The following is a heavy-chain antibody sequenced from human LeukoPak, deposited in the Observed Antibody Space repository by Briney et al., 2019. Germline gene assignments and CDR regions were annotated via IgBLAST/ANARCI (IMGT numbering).Heavy chain of an antibody. CDR1: GYTFTGYY. D-gene: IGHD3-22*01. CDR2: INPNSGVT. V-gene: IGHV1-2*02. Sequence: ASVKVSCKASGYTFTGYYMHWVRQAPGQGLEWMGWINPNSGVTNYAQKFQGRVTMTRDTSISTAYMELSRLRSDDTAVYYCARGSRRYDSSGYYYPPENWGQGTLVTVSS. CDR3: ARGSRRYDSSGYYYPPEN. J-gene: IGHJ4*02.